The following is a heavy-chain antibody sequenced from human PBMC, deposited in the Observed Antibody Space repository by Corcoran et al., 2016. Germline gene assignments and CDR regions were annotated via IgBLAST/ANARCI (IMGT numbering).Heavy chain of an antibody. J-gene: IGHJ6*02. CDR3: ARFGAFDSSGWLNYYYGMDV. CDR2: ISAYNGNT. CDR1: GYTFTSYG. Sequence: QVQLVQSGAEVKKPGASVKVSCKASGYTFTSYGISWVRQAPGQGLEWMGWISAYNGNTNYAQKLQGRVTMTTDTSTSTAYMELRSLRSDDTAVYYWARFGAFDSSGWLNYYYGMDVWGQGTTVTVSS. D-gene: IGHD6-19*01. V-gene: IGHV1-18*01.